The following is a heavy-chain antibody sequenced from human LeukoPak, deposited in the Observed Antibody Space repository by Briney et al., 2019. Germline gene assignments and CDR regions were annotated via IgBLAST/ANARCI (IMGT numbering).Heavy chain of an antibody. J-gene: IGHJ4*02. Sequence: GGSLRLSCVASGITFTGNWHWARQAPGKGLVWVSLIRSDGSSTSYADSVKGRFTISRDSAKNTLYLQMNSLRVEDTAVYYCSPIGAGYWGQGTLVTVSS. CDR3: SPIGAGY. CDR1: GITFTGNW. CDR2: IRSDGSST. D-gene: IGHD4/OR15-4a*01. V-gene: IGHV3-74*01.